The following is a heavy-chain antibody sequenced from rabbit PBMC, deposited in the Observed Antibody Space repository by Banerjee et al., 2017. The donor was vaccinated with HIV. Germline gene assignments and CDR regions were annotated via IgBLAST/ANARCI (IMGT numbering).Heavy chain of an antibody. J-gene: IGHJ4*01. CDR3: ARDLAGVIGWNFNL. CDR2: IDGGDSGST. V-gene: IGHV1S40*01. Sequence: QSLEESGGDLVKPGASLTLTCTASGFSFSSNYYMCWVRQAPGKGLEWSACIDGGDSGSTWYASWAKGRFTISKTSSTTVTLQMTSLTAADTATYFCARDLAGVIGWNFNLWGPGTLVTVS. D-gene: IGHD4-1*01. CDR1: GFSFSSNYY.